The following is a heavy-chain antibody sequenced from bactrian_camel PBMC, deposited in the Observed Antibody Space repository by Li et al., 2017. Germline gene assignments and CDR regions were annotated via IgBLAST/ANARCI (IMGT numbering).Heavy chain of an antibody. D-gene: IGHD2*01. J-gene: IGHJ4*01. CDR1: GFTYPFSAHY. V-gene: IGHV3S53*01. CDR3: AAGASRWCLSRGQYPY. CDR2: VVGDGTT. Sequence: HVQLVESGGGSVQAGGSLKLSCVATGFTYPFSAHYLGWFRQAPGQEREGVASVVGDGTTAYGDSVKDRITISQDNAKNTVYLQMNSLKLEDTAMYFCAAGASRWCLSRGQYPYWGQGTQVTVS.